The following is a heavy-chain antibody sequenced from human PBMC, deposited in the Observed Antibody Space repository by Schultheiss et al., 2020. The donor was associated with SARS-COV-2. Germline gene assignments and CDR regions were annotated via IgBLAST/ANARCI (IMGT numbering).Heavy chain of an antibody. CDR2: INSDGSRT. J-gene: IGHJ5*02. CDR3: AKDRIPAAMFDP. CDR1: GFTLSDYW. D-gene: IGHD2-2*01. Sequence: GGSLRLSCVASGFTLSDYWMHWVRQAPGKGLVWVSRINSDGSRTYYADSVKGRFTISRDNSKNTLYLQMNSLRAEDTAVYYCAKDRIPAAMFDPWGQGTLVTVSS. V-gene: IGHV3-74*01.